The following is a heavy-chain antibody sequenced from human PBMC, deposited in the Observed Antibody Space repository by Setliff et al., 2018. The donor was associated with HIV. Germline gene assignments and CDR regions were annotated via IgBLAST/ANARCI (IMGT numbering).Heavy chain of an antibody. Sequence: GGSLRLSCAASGFTFSSYWMHWVRQAPGKGLVWVSRINSDGSSTSYADSVKGRFTISRDNAKNTLYLQMNSLRAEDTAVYYCARARRSGFPNDYWGQGTLVTVSS. D-gene: IGHD6-19*01. J-gene: IGHJ4*02. CDR2: INSDGSST. CDR3: ARARRSGFPNDY. CDR1: GFTFSSYW. V-gene: IGHV3-74*01.